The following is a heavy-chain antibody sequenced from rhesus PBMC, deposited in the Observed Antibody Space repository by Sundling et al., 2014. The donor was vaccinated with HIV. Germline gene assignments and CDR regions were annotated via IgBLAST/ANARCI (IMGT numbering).Heavy chain of an antibody. CDR1: GDSISSYY. CDR2: ISGSAGNT. CDR3: ARMHATLDF. J-gene: IGHJ4*01. Sequence: QVQLQESGPGLVRPSETLSLTCAVSGDSISSYYWSWIRQPPGKGLEWIGHISGSAGNTDYNPSLKSRVTISTGTSNNQFSLKLNSVTAADTAVYYCARMHATLDFWGQGVLVTVSS. D-gene: IGHD2-39*01. V-gene: IGHV4-173*01.